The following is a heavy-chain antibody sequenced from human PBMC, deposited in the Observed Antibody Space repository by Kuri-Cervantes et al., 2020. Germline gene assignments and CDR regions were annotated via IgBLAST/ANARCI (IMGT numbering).Heavy chain of an antibody. CDR1: GYIFSIYG. J-gene: IGHJ4*02. Sequence: ASVKVSCKASGYIFSIYGIGWVRQAPGQGLEWMGWISANNGKTDFLQKFQDRLNLTTDSSTDTAYMELTSLTSDDTAVYYCARVADHGDYLDYWGQGTPVTVSS. CDR3: ARVADHGDYLDY. V-gene: IGHV1-18*01. CDR2: ISANNGKT. D-gene: IGHD4-17*01.